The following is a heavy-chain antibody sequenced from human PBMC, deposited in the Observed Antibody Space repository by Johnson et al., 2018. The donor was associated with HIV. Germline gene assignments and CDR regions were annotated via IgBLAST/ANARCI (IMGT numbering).Heavy chain of an antibody. J-gene: IGHJ3*02. CDR2: IYSGSTI. Sequence: VQLVESGGGLIQPGGSLRLSCAASGFTVSSNYMSWVRQAPGKGLEWVSVIYSGSTIYYADSVKGRFTISRDNSKNTLSLQMNSLRAEDTAVYYCARGYYYDSSGSDDAFDIWGQGTMVTVSS. CDR1: GFTVSSNY. V-gene: IGHV3-66*03. CDR3: ARGYYYDSSGSDDAFDI. D-gene: IGHD3-22*01.